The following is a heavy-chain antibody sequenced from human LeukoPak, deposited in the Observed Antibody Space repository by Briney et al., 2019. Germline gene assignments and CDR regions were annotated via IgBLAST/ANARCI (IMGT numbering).Heavy chain of an antibody. CDR1: GGSISSSSYY. CDR3: ARVASGLPSSYWFDP. Sequence: PSETLSLTCTVSGGSISSSSYYWGWIRQPAGKGLEWIGRIYTSGSTNYNPSLKSRVTMSVDTSKNQFSLKLSSVTAADTAVYYCARVASGLPSSYWFDPWGQGTLVTVSS. D-gene: IGHD3-10*01. CDR2: IYTSGST. V-gene: IGHV4-61*02. J-gene: IGHJ5*02.